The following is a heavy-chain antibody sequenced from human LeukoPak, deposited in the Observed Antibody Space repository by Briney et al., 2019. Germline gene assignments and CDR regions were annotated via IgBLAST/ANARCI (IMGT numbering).Heavy chain of an antibody. CDR1: GYSFTSYW. CDR2: IYPGDSDT. V-gene: IGHV5-51*01. D-gene: IGHD3-9*01. CDR3: ARGDYDIFIAYPTHDY. Sequence: GESLKISCKGSGYSFTSYWIGWVRQMPGKGLEWMGIIYPGDSDTRYSPSFQGQVTISADKSISTAYLQWSSLKASDTAMYYCARGDYDIFIAYPTHDYWGQGTLVIVSA. J-gene: IGHJ4*02.